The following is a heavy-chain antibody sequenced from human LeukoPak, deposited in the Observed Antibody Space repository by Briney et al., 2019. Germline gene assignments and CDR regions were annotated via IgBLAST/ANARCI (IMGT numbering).Heavy chain of an antibody. D-gene: IGHD2-2*01. CDR3: ARGDIVVVPAAIDY. V-gene: IGHV1-18*01. CDR2: ISAYNGNT. J-gene: IGHJ4*02. CDR1: GYTFTSYG. Sequence: ASVKVSCKASGYTFTSYGISWVRQAPGQGLEWMGWISAYNGNTNYAQKLQGRVTMTTDTSTSTAYMELRSLRSDDTAAYYCARGDIVVVPAAIDYWGQGTLVTVSS.